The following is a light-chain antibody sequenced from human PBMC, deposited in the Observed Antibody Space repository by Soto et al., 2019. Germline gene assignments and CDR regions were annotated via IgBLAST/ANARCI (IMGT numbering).Light chain of an antibody. Sequence: QSVLTQPASVSGSPGQSITISCTGTSSDVGVYNHVSWYQQHPGKAPKLMIYEVSNRPSGISTRFSGSKSGDTASLTISGLQAEDEADYYCSSYTTTTSPWVFGGGTQLTVL. V-gene: IGLV2-14*01. CDR2: EVS. J-gene: IGLJ3*02. CDR1: SSDVGVYNH. CDR3: SSYTTTTSPWV.